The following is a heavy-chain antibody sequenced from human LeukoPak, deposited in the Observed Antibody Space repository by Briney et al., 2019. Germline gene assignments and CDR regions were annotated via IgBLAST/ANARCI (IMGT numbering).Heavy chain of an antibody. V-gene: IGHV4-4*07. D-gene: IGHD1-1*01. CDR2: IYISGST. Sequence: SETLSLTCTVSGGSISSYYWSWIRQPARKGLEWIGRIYISGSTNYNPSLKSRVTMSVDTSKNQFSLKLSSVTAADTAVYYCARDRGTWNDDGFDYWGQGTLVTVSS. CDR1: GGSISSYY. CDR3: ARDRGTWNDDGFDY. J-gene: IGHJ4*02.